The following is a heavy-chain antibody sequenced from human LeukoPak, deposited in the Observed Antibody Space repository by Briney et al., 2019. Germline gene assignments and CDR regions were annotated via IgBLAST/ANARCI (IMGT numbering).Heavy chain of an antibody. CDR2: IIPIFGTA. J-gene: IGHJ6*03. CDR3: ARDGNIKFWSGYSEIGGYYYYMDV. CDR1: GGTFSSYA. V-gene: IGHV1-69*13. D-gene: IGHD3-3*01. Sequence: SVKVSCKASGGTFSSYAISWVRQAPGQGLEWMGGIIPIFGTANYAQKFQGRVTITADESTSTAYMELSSLRSEDTAVYYCARDGNIKFWSGYSEIGGYYYYMDVWGKGTTVTVSS.